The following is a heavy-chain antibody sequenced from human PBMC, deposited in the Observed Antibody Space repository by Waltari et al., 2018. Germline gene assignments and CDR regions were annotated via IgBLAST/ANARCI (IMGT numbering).Heavy chain of an antibody. CDR3: SVSLNS. V-gene: IGHV3-7*01. CDR1: GFTFRHFW. Sequence: EVQLVESGGGLVQPGGSLRPCWAVTGFTFRHFWMDWVRQAPGKGLEWVANIKEDGSERHYIDSVKGRFTISRDNAKNLLYLEMNSLRAGDTAVYYCSVSLNSWGQGTLVTVSS. CDR2: IKEDGSER. J-gene: IGHJ4*02.